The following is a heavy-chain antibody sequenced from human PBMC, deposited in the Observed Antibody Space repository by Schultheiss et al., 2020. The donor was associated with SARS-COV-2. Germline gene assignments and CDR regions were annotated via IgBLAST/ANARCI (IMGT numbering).Heavy chain of an antibody. V-gene: IGHV3-33*01. J-gene: IGHJ3*02. CDR3: ARARRWLQPKSAFDI. Sequence: GESLKISCAASGFTFSSYGMHWVRQAPGKGQEWVAVIWYDGSNKYYADSVKGRFTISRDNSKNTLYLQMNSLRAEDTAVYYCARARRWLQPKSAFDIWGQGTMVTVSS. D-gene: IGHD5-24*01. CDR2: IWYDGSNK. CDR1: GFTFSSYG.